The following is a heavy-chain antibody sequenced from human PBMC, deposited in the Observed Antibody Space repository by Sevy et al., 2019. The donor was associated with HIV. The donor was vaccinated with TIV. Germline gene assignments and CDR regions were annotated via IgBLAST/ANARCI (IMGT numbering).Heavy chain of an antibody. V-gene: IGHV4-39*01. D-gene: IGHD3-10*01. CDR2: IYFSGRT. CDR1: GGSINSTSFY. J-gene: IGHJ6*02. CDR3: ARLGAWGYYDKDV. Sequence: SETLSLTCNVSGGSINSTSFYWGWIRQPPGKGLEWVGNIYFSGRTHYHPSLKSRVTITVETSKNQFSLNLISVTAADTAVYYCARLGAWGYYDKDVWGQGTTVTVSS.